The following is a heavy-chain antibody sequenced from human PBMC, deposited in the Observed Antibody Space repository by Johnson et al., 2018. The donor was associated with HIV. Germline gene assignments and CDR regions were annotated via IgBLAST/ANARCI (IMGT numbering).Heavy chain of an antibody. CDR2: ISYDGRNK. J-gene: IGHJ3*02. V-gene: IGHV3-30*03. D-gene: IGHD7-27*01. Sequence: VQLVESGGGVVQPGRSLRLSCAASGFTFSSYGMHWVRQAPGKGLEWVAVISYDGRNKYYADSVKGRFTISRDNSKNTLYLQMNSLRAEDTAVYYCARETGDDAFDIWGQGTMVTVSS. CDR3: ARETGDDAFDI. CDR1: GFTFSSYG.